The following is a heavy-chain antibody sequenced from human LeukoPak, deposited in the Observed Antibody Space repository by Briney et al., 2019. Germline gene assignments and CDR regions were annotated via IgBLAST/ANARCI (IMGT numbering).Heavy chain of an antibody. CDR1: GGSISSYY. J-gene: IGHJ4*02. CDR3: ARTDSSGYYYFDY. D-gene: IGHD3-22*01. CDR2: IYYSGST. Sequence: SETLSLTCTVSGGSISSYYCSWIRQPPGKGLEWSGYIYYSGSTNYNPSLKSRVTISVDTSKNQFSLKLSSVTAADTAVYYCARTDSSGYYYFDYWGQGTLVTVSS. V-gene: IGHV4-59*08.